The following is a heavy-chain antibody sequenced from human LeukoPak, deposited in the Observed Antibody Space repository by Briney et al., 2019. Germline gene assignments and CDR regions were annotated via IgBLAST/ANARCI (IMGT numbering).Heavy chain of an antibody. CDR1: GFTFNSYW. D-gene: IGHD4-23*01. J-gene: IGHJ4*02. V-gene: IGHV3-7*01. CDR2: IKEDGSEK. Sequence: GGSLRLSCAASGFTFNSYWMSWVRQAPGKRLEWVANIKEDGSEKYYVDSVKGRFTISRDNAKNSLYLQMNSLRAEDTAMYYCARDYGGNSVYWGQGTLVTVSS. CDR3: ARDYGGNSVY.